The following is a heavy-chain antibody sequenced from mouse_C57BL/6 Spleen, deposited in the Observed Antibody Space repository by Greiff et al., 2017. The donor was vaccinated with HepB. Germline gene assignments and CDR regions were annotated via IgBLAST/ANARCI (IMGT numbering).Heavy chain of an antibody. CDR2: IDPSDSET. CDR3: ARFGAYYGCGRRYGYAMDY. V-gene: IGHV1-52*01. D-gene: IGHD1-1*02. Sequence: QVQLQQPGAELVRPGSSVKLSCKASGYTFTSYWMHWVKQRPIQGLEWIGNIDPSDSETHYNQKFKDKATLTVDKSSSTAYMQLSSLTSEDSAVYYCARFGAYYGCGRRYGYAMDYWGQGTSVTVSS. J-gene: IGHJ4*01. CDR1: GYTFTSYW.